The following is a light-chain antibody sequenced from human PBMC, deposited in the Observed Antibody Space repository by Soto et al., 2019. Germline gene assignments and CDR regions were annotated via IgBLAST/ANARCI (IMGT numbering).Light chain of an antibody. CDR2: GVS. V-gene: IGKV3-20*01. CDR1: QSLNNKN. Sequence: EMGLTQSPGTLSLSPGERVTLSCRASQSLNNKNLNWFQQKTGQSPRLLIYGVSRRATGIPDRFSGSVSGTDFTLTISGRDAEDFAGYFCQHYGRSLWTFGQGTKLEIK. J-gene: IGKJ1*01. CDR3: QHYGRSLWT.